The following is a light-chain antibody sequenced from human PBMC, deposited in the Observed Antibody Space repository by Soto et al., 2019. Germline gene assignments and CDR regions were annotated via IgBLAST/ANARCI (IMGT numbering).Light chain of an antibody. CDR2: KTS. CDR3: QQYDSYPLT. CDR1: QSISSW. V-gene: IGKV1-5*03. Sequence: DLQMTQSPSTLSASVGDRVTITCRASQSISSWLAWYQQKPGKAPNLLIYKTSSLESGVPSRFSGSGSGTEFTLTVNSLQPDDFAPDYCQQYDSYPLTFGGGTKVVFK. J-gene: IGKJ4*01.